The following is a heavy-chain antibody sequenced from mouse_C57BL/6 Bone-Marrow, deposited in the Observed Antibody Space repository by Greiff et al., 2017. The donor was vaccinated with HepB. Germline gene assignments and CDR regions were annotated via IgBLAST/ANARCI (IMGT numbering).Heavy chain of an antibody. J-gene: IGHJ2*01. CDR2: INPNNGGT. Sequence: EVKLVDSGPELVKPGASVKISCKASGYTFTDYYMNWVKQSHGKSLEWIGDINPNNGGTSYNQKFKGKATLTVDKSSSTAYMELRSLTSEDSAVYYCARENYGNRGYFDYWGQGTTLTVSS. CDR1: GYTFTDYY. D-gene: IGHD2-1*01. CDR3: ARENYGNRGYFDY. V-gene: IGHV1-26*01.